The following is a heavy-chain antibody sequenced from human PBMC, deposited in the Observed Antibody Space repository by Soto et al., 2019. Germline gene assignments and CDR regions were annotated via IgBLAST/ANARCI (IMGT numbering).Heavy chain of an antibody. Sequence: EVQLLESGGGLVQPGGSLRLSCAASGFTFSTHAMTWVRQAPGKGLEWVSSIDGSGQTTYYADSVKGRFTISRDNSKNTLYLQVNSLRAEDTATYYCAKGNTWYNFNCWGQGTLVTVSS. CDR3: AKGNTWYNFNC. CDR2: IDGSGQTT. CDR1: GFTFSTHA. D-gene: IGHD6-13*01. V-gene: IGHV3-23*01. J-gene: IGHJ4*02.